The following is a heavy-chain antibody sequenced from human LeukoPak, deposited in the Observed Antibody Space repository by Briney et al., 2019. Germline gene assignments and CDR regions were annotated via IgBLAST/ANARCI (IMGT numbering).Heavy chain of an antibody. V-gene: IGHV1-2*02. CDR1: GSTFTGYY. CDR2: INPNSGGT. J-gene: IGHJ4*02. CDR3: ARLITIFGVVHFDY. Sequence: ASVKVSCKASGSTFTGYYMHWVRQAPGQGLEWMGWINPNSGGTNYAQKFQGRVTMTRDTSISTAYMELSRLRSDDTAVYYCARLITIFGVVHFDYWGQGTLVTVSS. D-gene: IGHD3-3*01.